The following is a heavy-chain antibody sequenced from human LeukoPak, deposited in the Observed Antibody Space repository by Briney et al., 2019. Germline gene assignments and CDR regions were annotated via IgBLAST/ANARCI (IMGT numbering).Heavy chain of an antibody. J-gene: IGHJ5*02. CDR1: GITFSSYA. D-gene: IGHD2-15*01. V-gene: IGHV3-23*01. CDR2: ISGSGDST. CDR3: AKDRSDVVVRPRFDP. Sequence: GGSLRLSCAASGITFSSYAMSWVRQAPGKGLEWVSTISGSGDSTYYADSVKGRFTISRDNSKNTLYLQMNSLRAEDTAVYYCAKDRSDVVVRPRFDPWGQGTLVTVSS.